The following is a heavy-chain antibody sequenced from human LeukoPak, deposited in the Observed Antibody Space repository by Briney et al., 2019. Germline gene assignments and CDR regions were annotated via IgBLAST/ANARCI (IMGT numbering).Heavy chain of an antibody. Sequence: ASVKVSCKASGYTFTGYYMHWVRQAPGQGLEWMGWINPNSGGTIYAQKFQGRVTMTEDTSTDTAYMELSSLRSEDTAVYYCATANYYDSSGYWGQGTLITVSS. J-gene: IGHJ4*02. CDR2: INPNSGGT. D-gene: IGHD3-22*01. V-gene: IGHV1-2*02. CDR1: GYTFTGYY. CDR3: ATANYYDSSGY.